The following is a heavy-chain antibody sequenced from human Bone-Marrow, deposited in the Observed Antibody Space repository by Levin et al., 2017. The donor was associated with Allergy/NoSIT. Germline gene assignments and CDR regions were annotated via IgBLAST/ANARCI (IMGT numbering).Heavy chain of an antibody. Sequence: SVKVSCKTSGGPFSGYDINWVRQAPGHGLEWVGGIIPTIGTPKYAQTLQGRVTITADESTSTAYMELRSLRSEDTAIYYCARGVYSGTSYYDFWGQGTLVTVSS. CDR1: GGPFSGYD. D-gene: IGHD1-26*01. J-gene: IGHJ4*02. V-gene: IGHV1-69*13. CDR3: ARGVYSGTSYYDF. CDR2: IIPTIGTP.